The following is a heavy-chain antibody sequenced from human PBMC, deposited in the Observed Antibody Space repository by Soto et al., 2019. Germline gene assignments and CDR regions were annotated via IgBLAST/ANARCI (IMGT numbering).Heavy chain of an antibody. CDR1: GFTFSNTW. CDR3: TTDRGGVRGWDLLRWNY. V-gene: IGHV3-15*01. D-gene: IGHD1-26*01. Sequence: EVPLVESGGDLVKPGESLRLSCTASGFTFSNTWMSWVRQAPGKGLEWVGRIKSKTDGGTTDYAAPVRGRFTISRDDSKNTLYLQMNSLETEDTAVYYCTTDRGGVRGWDLLRWNYWGQGTLVTVSS. CDR2: IKSKTDGGTT. J-gene: IGHJ4*02.